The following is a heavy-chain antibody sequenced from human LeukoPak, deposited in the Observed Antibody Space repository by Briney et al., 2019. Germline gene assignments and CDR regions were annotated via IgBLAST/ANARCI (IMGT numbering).Heavy chain of an antibody. CDR1: GGTFSSYA. CDR3: ARSHYHRSGLDY. D-gene: IGHD3-10*01. V-gene: IGHV1-46*01. J-gene: IGHJ4*02. CDR2: INPSGGIT. Sequence: VASVKVSCKASGGTFSSYAISWVRQAPGQGLEWMGIINPSGGITRYAQKFQGRVTVTRDTSTSTVYMELSSLRSEDTAVYYCARSHYHRSGLDYWGQGTLVTVSS.